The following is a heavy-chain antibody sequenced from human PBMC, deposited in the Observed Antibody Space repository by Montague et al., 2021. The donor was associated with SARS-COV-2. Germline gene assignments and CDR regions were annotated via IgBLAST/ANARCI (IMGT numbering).Heavy chain of an antibody. CDR3: ARREYSYGWGD. CDR1: GGPISGSSDY. CDR2: VDYSGNT. V-gene: IGHV4-39*01. Sequence: SETLSLTCTVTGGPISGSSDYWGWIRQFPGKGLDWIASVDYSGNTYYSPSLKSRLTISVDTSKNQFSLKLNSVTAADTALYYCARREYSYGWGDWGQGTLVTVSS. D-gene: IGHD5-18*01. J-gene: IGHJ4*02.